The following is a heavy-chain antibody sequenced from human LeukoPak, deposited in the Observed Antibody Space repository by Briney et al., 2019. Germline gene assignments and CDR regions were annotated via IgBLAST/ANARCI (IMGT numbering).Heavy chain of an antibody. D-gene: IGHD6-13*01. V-gene: IGHV3-53*01. CDR3: ASRYSSSWYYYYYYMDV. CDR2: IYSGGSR. J-gene: IGHJ6*03. CDR1: GFTVSSNY. Sequence: SGGSLRLSCAASGFTVSSNYVSWVRQAPGKGLEWVSVIYSGGSRYYADSVKGRFTISRDNAKNSLYLQMNSLRAENTAVYYCASRYSSSWYYYYYYMDVWGKGTTVTVSS.